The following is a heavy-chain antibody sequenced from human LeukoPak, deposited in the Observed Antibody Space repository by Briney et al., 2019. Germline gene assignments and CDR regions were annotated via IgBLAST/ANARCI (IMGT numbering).Heavy chain of an antibody. Sequence: GGPLRLSCAASGFTFSSYGMHWVRQAPGKGLEWVAVIWYDGINKYYADSVEGRFTISRDSSKNTLYLQMNSLRAEDTAVYYCAKTGGSVYYFDYWGQGTLVTVSS. J-gene: IGHJ4*02. CDR1: GFTFSSYG. CDR2: IWYDGINK. V-gene: IGHV3-33*06. CDR3: AKTGGSVYYFDY. D-gene: IGHD3-10*01.